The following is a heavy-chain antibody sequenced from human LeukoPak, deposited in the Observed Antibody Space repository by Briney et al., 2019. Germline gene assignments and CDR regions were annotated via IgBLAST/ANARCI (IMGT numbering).Heavy chain of an antibody. CDR2: IYFSGST. J-gene: IGHJ5*02. CDR3: ARSCRGSSTSCYSTGWFDP. V-gene: IGHV4-59*08. D-gene: IGHD2-2*02. CDR1: GASITSYY. Sequence: PSETLSLTCTVSGASITSYYWSWIRQPPGKGLEWIGYIYFSGSTTYNPSLKSRITMSVDTSKNQFSLNLSSVTAADTAVYYCARSCRGSSTSCYSTGWFDPWGQGTLVTVSS.